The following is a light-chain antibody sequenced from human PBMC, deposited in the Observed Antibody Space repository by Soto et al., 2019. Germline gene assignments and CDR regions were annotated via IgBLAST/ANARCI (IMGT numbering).Light chain of an antibody. J-gene: IGLJ1*01. CDR3: ISYTGSDTSYV. CDR2: EVS. CDR1: NSDIGSYSH. V-gene: IGLV2-14*01. Sequence: QSVLTQPASVSGSPGQSITISCTGTNSDIGSYSHVAWYQQYPGKTPKLIIYEVSYRPSGVSHRFSGSKSGITASLTISGLQAEDEADYYCISYTGSDTSYVFGTGTRSPS.